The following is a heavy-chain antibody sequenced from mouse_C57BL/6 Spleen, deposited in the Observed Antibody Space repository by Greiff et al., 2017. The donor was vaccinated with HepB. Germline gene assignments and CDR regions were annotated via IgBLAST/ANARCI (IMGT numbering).Heavy chain of an antibody. J-gene: IGHJ3*01. CDR1: GYTFTGYW. V-gene: IGHV1-9*01. Sequence: QVQLKQSGAELMKPGASVKLSCKATGYTFTGYWIEWVKQRPGHGLEWIGEILPGSGSTNYNEKFKGKATFTADTSSNTAYMQLSSLTTEDSAIYYCARALITTVVEGWFAYWGQGTLVTVSA. D-gene: IGHD1-1*01. CDR2: ILPGSGST. CDR3: ARALITTVVEGWFAY.